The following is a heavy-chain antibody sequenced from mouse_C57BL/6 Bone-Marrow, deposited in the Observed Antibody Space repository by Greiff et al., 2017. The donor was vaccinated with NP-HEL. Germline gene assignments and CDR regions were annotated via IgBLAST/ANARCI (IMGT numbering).Heavy chain of an antibody. CDR2: ISDGGSYT. Sequence: EVHLVESGGGLVKPGGSLTLSCAASGFTFSSYAMSWVRQTPEKRLEWVATISDGGSYTYYPDNVQGRFTISRDHAKNNLYLQMSHLKSEDTAMYYCARGYDYDGHYYAMDYWGQGTSVTVSS. CDR1: GFTFSSYA. CDR3: ARGYDYDGHYYAMDY. D-gene: IGHD2-4*01. J-gene: IGHJ4*01. V-gene: IGHV5-4*01.